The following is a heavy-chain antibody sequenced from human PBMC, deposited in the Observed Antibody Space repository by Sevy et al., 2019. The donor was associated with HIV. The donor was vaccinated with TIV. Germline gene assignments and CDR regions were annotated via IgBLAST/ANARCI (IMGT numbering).Heavy chain of an antibody. CDR2: MWYDGNNK. CDR1: GFTFSSFG. J-gene: IGHJ4*02. CDR3: ARGPSLIVAAAAGYLDY. Sequence: GGSLRLSCTASGFTFSSFGIHWVRQAPGKGLEWVALMWYDGNNKYYADSVKGRFTISRDSSKNTVYLQMNNLRAEDTAVYYCARGPSLIVAAAAGYLDYWGQGTLVTVSS. V-gene: IGHV3-33*08. D-gene: IGHD2-21*01.